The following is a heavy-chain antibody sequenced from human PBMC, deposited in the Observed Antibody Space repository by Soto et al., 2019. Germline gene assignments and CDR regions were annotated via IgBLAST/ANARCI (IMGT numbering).Heavy chain of an antibody. Sequence: ASVKVSCKASGYSFTGYYMHWVRQAPGQGLEWMGWINPNSGGTNYAQKFQGWVTMTRDTSISTAYMELSRLRADDTAVYYCARARVAGPFFDYWGQGTLVTVS. J-gene: IGHJ4*02. D-gene: IGHD6-19*01. CDR1: GYSFTGYY. V-gene: IGHV1-2*04. CDR2: INPNSGGT. CDR3: ARARVAGPFFDY.